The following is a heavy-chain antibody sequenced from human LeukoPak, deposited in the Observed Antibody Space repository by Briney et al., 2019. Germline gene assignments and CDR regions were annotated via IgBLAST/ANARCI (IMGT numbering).Heavy chain of an antibody. CDR1: GFTFSSYG. V-gene: IGHV3-23*01. CDR3: VLFGDYESPDGFDI. J-gene: IGHJ3*02. CDR2: ISGSGGST. D-gene: IGHD4-17*01. Sequence: GGSLRLSCAASGFTFSSYGMNWVRQAPGKGLEWVSAISGSGGSTYYADSVKGRFTISRDNSKTTLYLQMNSLRAGDTAVYYCVLFGDYESPDGFDIWGQGTMVTVSS.